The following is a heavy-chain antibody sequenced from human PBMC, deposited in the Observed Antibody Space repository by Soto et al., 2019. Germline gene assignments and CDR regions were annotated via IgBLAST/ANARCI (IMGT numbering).Heavy chain of an antibody. J-gene: IGHJ4*02. CDR2: ISSSGRTI. CDR3: ARNTGDYEVY. Sequence: QPGGSLRLSCAASGSTFSSYEMNWVRQSPGKGLAWFSFISSSGRTIHYADSVKGRFTVSRDNAKNSLYLQMNSLSVEDTAVYYCARNTGDYEVYWGQGTLVTVSS. CDR1: GSTFSSYE. D-gene: IGHD4-17*01. V-gene: IGHV3-48*03.